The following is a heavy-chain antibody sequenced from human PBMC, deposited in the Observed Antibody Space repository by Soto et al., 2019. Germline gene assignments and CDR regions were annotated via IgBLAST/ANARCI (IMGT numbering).Heavy chain of an antibody. V-gene: IGHV1-58*01. CDR2: IVVGSGNT. CDR3: AAVRSDFWSGYYVDGMDV. J-gene: IGHJ6*02. CDR1: GFTFTSSA. Sequence: SVKVSCKASGFTFTSSAVQWVRQARGQRLEWIGWIVVGSGNTNYAQKFQERVTITRDMSTSTAYMELSSLRSEDTAVYYCAAVRSDFWSGYYVDGMDVWGQGTTVTVSS. D-gene: IGHD3-3*01.